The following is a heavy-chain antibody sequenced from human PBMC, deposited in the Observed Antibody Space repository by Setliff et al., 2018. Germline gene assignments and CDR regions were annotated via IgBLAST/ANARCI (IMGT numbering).Heavy chain of an antibody. V-gene: IGHV1-8*02. Sequence: ASVKVSCKASGYTFTSYDIYWVRQATGQGLEWMGWMSPNSGNTGYAQKFQGRVTMTRNTSISTAYMDLSSLRFEDTAVYYCARAQSWSGGPYYFDNWGQGTLVTVSS. CDR2: MSPNSGNT. D-gene: IGHD3-3*01. J-gene: IGHJ4*02. CDR1: GYTFTSYD. CDR3: ARAQSWSGGPYYFDN.